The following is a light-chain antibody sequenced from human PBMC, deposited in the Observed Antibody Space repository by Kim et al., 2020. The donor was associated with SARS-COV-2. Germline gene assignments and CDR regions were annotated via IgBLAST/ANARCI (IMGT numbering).Light chain of an antibody. J-gene: IGKJ4*01. CDR1: QSLQRSNGYNY. CDR3: MPGLQTSG. Sequence: DIVMTQSPLFLPVTPGEPASISCRSSQSLQRSNGYNYLDWYLQKPGQSPQLLIYLGSNRASGVPDRFSGSGTGTNFTLKISRVEAEDVGIYFCMPGLQTSGFGGGTKLEI. CDR2: LGS. V-gene: IGKV2-28*01.